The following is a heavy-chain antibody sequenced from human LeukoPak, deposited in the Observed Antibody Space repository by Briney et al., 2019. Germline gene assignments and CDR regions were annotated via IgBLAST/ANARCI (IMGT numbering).Heavy chain of an antibody. CDR3: AGEAIFGSSWYTFDY. CDR2: INRDGSST. Sequence: PGGSLRLSCAASGFTFSRYWMHWVRQAPGKGLVWVSRINRDGSSTGYADSVKGRFTISRDNAKNTLYLQMNSLRAEDTAVYYCAGEAIFGSSWYTFDYWGQGTLVTVSS. J-gene: IGHJ4*02. D-gene: IGHD6-13*01. V-gene: IGHV3-74*01. CDR1: GFTFSRYW.